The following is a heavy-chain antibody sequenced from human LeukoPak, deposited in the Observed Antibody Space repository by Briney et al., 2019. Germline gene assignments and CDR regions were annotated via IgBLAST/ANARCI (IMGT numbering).Heavy chain of an antibody. J-gene: IGHJ3*02. CDR2: ISSSSSYI. CDR3: ARDTAYDSSGDDAFDI. D-gene: IGHD3-22*01. CDR1: GFTFSSYS. Sequence: PGGPLRLSCAASGFTFSSYSMNWVRQAPGKGLEWVSSISSSSSYIYYADSVKGRFTISRDNAKNSLYLQMNSLRAEDTAVYYCARDTAYDSSGDDAFDIWGQGTMVTVSS. V-gene: IGHV3-21*01.